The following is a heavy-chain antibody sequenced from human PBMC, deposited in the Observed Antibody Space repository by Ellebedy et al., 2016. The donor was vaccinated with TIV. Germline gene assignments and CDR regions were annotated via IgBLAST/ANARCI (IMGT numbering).Heavy chain of an antibody. Sequence: GESLKISCAASGFTFSSYAMSWVRQAPGKGLEWVSAISGSGGSTYYADSVKGRFTISRDNSKNMLYLQLNSLRAEDTAVYYCAKGDIVVVPASFDYWGQGTLVTVSS. CDR3: AKGDIVVVPASFDY. J-gene: IGHJ4*02. V-gene: IGHV3-23*01. CDR2: ISGSGGST. D-gene: IGHD2-2*01. CDR1: GFTFSSYA.